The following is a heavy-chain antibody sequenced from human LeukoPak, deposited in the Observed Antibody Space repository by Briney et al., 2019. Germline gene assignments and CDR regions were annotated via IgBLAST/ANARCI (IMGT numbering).Heavy chain of an antibody. Sequence: SETLSLTCTVSDDSISDYYRGWIRQPPGKGLEWIGYIHNSGTSTYNLSLKSRVTISADTSKDQFSLKLNSMTTADTAVYYCTRGAGWLIDYWGQGILVTVSS. CDR1: DDSISDYY. CDR2: IHNSGTS. CDR3: TRGAGWLIDY. V-gene: IGHV4-59*01. J-gene: IGHJ4*02. D-gene: IGHD3-16*01.